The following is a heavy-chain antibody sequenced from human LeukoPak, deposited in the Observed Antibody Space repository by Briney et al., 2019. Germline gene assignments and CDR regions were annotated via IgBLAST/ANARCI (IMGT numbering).Heavy chain of an antibody. CDR3: ARCPLSIYDSSGYSFDY. D-gene: IGHD3-22*01. V-gene: IGHV4-34*01. CDR2: IKHSGST. Sequence: PSETLSLTCAVSGGSLRGYYWSWIRQPPGKGLEWIGEIKHSGSTNYTPSLKRRVTISVDKSKNKFSLELSSVTAADSVVYYCARCPLSIYDSSGYSFDYWGQGTLVTVSS. CDR1: GGSLRGYY. J-gene: IGHJ4*02.